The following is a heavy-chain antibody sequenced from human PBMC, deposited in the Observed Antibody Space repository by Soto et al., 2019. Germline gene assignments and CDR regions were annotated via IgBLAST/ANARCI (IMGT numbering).Heavy chain of an antibody. CDR1: GGTFSSYA. Sequence: ASVKVSCKASGGTFSSYAISWVRQAPGQGLEWMGGIIPIFGTANYAQKFQGRVTITADESTSTAYMELSSLRSEDTAVYYCAREHCSGGSCYTGYPDKYNWFDPWGQGTLVTVSS. CDR3: AREHCSGGSCYTGYPDKYNWFDP. D-gene: IGHD2-15*01. V-gene: IGHV1-69*13. J-gene: IGHJ5*02. CDR2: IIPIFGTA.